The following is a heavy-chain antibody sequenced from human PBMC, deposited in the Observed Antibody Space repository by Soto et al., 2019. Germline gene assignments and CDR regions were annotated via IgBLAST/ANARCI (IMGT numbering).Heavy chain of an antibody. CDR1: GGAFSSYT. V-gene: IGHV1-69*10. CDR3: AREGGNQSGYSYGYEYYYYYMDV. J-gene: IGHJ6*03. D-gene: IGHD5-18*01. Sequence: VKPSSKAPGGAFSSYTISSLRQDQGQGLEWMGRIIPILGIANYAQKFQGRVTITADKSTSTAYMELSSLRSEDTAVYYCAREGGNQSGYSYGYEYYYYYMDVWGKGTTVSVSS. CDR2: IIPILGIA.